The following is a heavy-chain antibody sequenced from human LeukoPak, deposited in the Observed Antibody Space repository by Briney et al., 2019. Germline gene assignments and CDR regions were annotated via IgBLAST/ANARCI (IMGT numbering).Heavy chain of an antibody. V-gene: IGHV3-53*01. CDR2: IYSGST. D-gene: IGHD4/OR15-4a*01. CDR3: ARRAGAYSHPYDY. J-gene: IGHJ4*02. Sequence: PGGAPRDSCTVSGFTVSSNSMSSVRQAPRTGLAWVSFIYSGSTHYSDCVKGRFTISRDNSKNTLYLQMNSLRAEDTAVYYCARRAGAYSHPYDYWGQGTLVTVSS. CDR1: GFTVSSNS.